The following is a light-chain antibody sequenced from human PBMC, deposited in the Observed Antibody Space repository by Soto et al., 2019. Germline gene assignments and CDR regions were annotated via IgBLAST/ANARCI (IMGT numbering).Light chain of an antibody. CDR3: GSWDSSLSAHV. J-gene: IGLJ1*01. Sequence: QSVLTQPPSASGTPGQRVTISCSGSSSNIGGNSVSWYQQLPGTAPKLLIYDDNKRHSGIPARFSGSKSGTSATLGITGFQTGDEADYYCGSWDSSLSAHVFRTGTKHNVL. CDR1: SSNIGGNS. V-gene: IGLV1-51*01. CDR2: DDN.